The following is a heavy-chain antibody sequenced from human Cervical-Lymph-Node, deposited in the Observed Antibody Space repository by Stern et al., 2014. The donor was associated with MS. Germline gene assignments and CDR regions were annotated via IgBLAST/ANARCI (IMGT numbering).Heavy chain of an antibody. Sequence: VQLLESGPGLVKPSETLSLTCTVSGGSISSYYWSWVRQPPGKGLEWIGYIYYSGRTNYNPSLKSRVTISVDTSKNQFSLKLSSVTAADTAVYYCARTGIAVAAPNWYFDLWGRGTLVTVSS. CDR2: IYYSGRT. CDR1: GGSISSYY. V-gene: IGHV4-59*01. CDR3: ARTGIAVAAPNWYFDL. D-gene: IGHD6-19*01. J-gene: IGHJ2*01.